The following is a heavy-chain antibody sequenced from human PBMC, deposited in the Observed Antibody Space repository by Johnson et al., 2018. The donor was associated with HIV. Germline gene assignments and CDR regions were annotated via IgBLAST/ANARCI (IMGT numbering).Heavy chain of an antibody. D-gene: IGHD3-22*01. CDR3: AYYYDSSGPGHDAFDI. V-gene: IGHV3-73*01. CDR1: GFTFSNAW. J-gene: IGHJ3*02. CDR2: IRSKANSYAT. Sequence: VQLVESGGGVVQPGRSLRLSCAASGFTFSNAWMSWVRQAPGKGLEWVGRIRSKANSYATAYAASVKGRFTISRDDSKNTAYLQMNSLKTEDTAVYYCAYYYDSSGPGHDAFDIWGQGTMVTVSS.